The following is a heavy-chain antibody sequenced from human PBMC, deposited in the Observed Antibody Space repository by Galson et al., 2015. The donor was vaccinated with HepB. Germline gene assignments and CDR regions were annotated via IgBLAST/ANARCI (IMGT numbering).Heavy chain of an antibody. D-gene: IGHD4-17*01. CDR1: GFTFSSYS. CDR3: ANSKSVTNSEFEY. V-gene: IGHV3-48*01. Sequence: SLRLSCAASGFTFSSYSMNWVRQAPGKGLEWVSYISSSSSTIYYADSVKGRFTISRDNAKNSLYLQMNSLRADDTAVYYCANSKSVTNSEFEYWGQGTPVTVSP. CDR2: ISSSSSTI. J-gene: IGHJ4*02.